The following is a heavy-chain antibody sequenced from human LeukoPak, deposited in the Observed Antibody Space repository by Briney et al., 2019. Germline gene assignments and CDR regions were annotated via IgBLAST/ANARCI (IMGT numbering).Heavy chain of an antibody. CDR3: ARDAYGDYVGYFDY. CDR2: IYYSGST. V-gene: IGHV4-39*07. CDR1: GGSISSSSYY. J-gene: IGHJ4*02. Sequence: SETLSLTCTVSGGSISSSSYYWGWLRQPPGKGLEWIGIIYYSGSTYHNPSLKSRVTISVDTSKNQFSLKLSSVTAADTAVYYCARDAYGDYVGYFDYWGQGTLVTVSS. D-gene: IGHD4-17*01.